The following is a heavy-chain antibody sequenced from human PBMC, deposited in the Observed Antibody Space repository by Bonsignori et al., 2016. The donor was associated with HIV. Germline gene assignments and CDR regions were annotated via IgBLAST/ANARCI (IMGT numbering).Heavy chain of an antibody. CDR3: ASHQSGSGSYYDY. Sequence: WIRQPPGKGLEWIGEINHSGSTNYNPSLKSRVTISVDTSKNQFSLKLSSVTAADTAVYYCASHQSGSGSYYDYWGQGTLVTVSS. D-gene: IGHD3-10*01. CDR2: INHSGST. J-gene: IGHJ4*02. V-gene: IGHV4-34*01.